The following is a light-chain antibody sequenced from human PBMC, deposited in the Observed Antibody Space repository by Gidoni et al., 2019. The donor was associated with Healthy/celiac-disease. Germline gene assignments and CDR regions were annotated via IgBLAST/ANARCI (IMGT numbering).Light chain of an antibody. V-gene: IGLV3-21*04. Sequence: SYVLTQPPSVSVATGKTARITCGGNNIGSKSVHWYQQKPGQAPVLVIYYDSDRPSGIPERFSGSNSGNTATLTISRVEAGDEADYYCQVWDSSSDSGVFGGGTKLTVL. CDR2: YDS. J-gene: IGLJ2*01. CDR3: QVWDSSSDSGV. CDR1: NIGSKS.